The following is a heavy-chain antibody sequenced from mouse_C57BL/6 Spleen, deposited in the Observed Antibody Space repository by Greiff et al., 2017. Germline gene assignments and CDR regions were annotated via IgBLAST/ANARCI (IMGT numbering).Heavy chain of an antibody. CDR3: ARPIITSVEDYGG. CDR2: INPSSGYT. Sequence: VQGVESGAELVRPGASVKMSCKASGYTFTSYTMHWVKQRPGQGLEWIGYINPSSGYTKYNQKFKNKATLTADKSSSTAYMQLSSLTSEDAAVYDCARPIITSVEDYGGWGQGALVTVA. J-gene: IGHJ3*01. CDR1: GYTFTSYT. V-gene: IGHV1-4*01. D-gene: IGHD1-1*01.